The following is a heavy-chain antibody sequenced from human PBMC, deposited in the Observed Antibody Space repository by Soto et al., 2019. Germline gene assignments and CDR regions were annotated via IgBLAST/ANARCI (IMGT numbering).Heavy chain of an antibody. CDR3: ARDHHSYYDTSGYYPYFDF. CDR2: AHNGAYT. V-gene: IGHV4-59*01. CDR1: GGSISSYY. Sequence: SETLSLTCTVSGGSISSYYWNWIRQSPGEGLEWIGYAHNGYAHNGAYTSYNPSLKSRVTTSIDTSKNQFSLRLTSLTAADTAVYFCARDHHSYYDTSGYYPYFDFWGQGTLVTVSS. J-gene: IGHJ4*02. D-gene: IGHD3-22*01.